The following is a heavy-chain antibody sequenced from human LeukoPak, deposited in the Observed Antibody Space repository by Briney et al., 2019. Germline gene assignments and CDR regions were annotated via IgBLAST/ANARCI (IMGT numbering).Heavy chain of an antibody. CDR1: GFTFSTYT. V-gene: IGHV3-30*04. Sequence: GGSLRLSCAASGFTFSTYTMHWVRQAPGKGLEWVAVISYDGSNKYYADSVKGRFTISRDNSKNTLYLQMNSLRAEDTAVYYCARTSYSSGWSPFDYWGQGTLVTVSS. CDR2: ISYDGSNK. D-gene: IGHD6-19*01. J-gene: IGHJ4*02. CDR3: ARTSYSSGWSPFDY.